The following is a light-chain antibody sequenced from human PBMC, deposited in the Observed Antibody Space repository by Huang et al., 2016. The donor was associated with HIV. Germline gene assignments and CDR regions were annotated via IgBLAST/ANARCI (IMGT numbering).Light chain of an antibody. Sequence: EIVLTQSPATLSLSPGERATLSCRASQRVSTDLAWDQQKPGQAPRRLIYDASKRATGIPARFSGSGSGTDFTLTISNLEPEDFAVYYCQQRSNWPPMYTFGQGTKLEIK. CDR1: QRVSTD. CDR2: DAS. V-gene: IGKV3-11*01. J-gene: IGKJ2*01. CDR3: QQRSNWPPMYT.